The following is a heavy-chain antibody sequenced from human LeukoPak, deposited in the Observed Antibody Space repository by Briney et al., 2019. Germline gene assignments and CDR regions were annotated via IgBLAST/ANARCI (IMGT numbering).Heavy chain of an antibody. CDR1: GYTFTSYY. D-gene: IGHD1-26*01. V-gene: IGHV1-46*01. CDR2: IKSGGGST. Sequence: ASVKVSCKASGYTFTSYYMHWVRQAPGQGLEWMGIIKSGGGSTSYAQKLQGRVTMTRDTSTSTVYMELSSLRSEDTAVYYCARELSGSYYCDYWGQGTLVTVSS. CDR3: ARELSGSYYCDY. J-gene: IGHJ4*02.